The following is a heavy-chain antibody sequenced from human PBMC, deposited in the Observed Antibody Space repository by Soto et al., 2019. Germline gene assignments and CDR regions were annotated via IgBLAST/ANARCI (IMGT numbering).Heavy chain of an antibody. V-gene: IGHV3-64*01. Sequence: EVQLAESGGGMVQPGGSLRLSCVASGFTFSSYDMHWVRQAPGKGLEYVSSISSNGGTTYYGNSVKGRFTISRDNSKNTLYLQMGSLRAEDMAVYYCVSRVSGNCDYWGQGTLVTVSS. CDR3: VSRVSGNCDY. CDR1: GFTFSSYD. J-gene: IGHJ4*02. CDR2: ISSNGGTT. D-gene: IGHD3-10*01.